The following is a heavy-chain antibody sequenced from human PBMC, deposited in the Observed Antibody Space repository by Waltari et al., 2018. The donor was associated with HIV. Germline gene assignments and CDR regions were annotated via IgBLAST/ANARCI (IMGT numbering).Heavy chain of an antibody. V-gene: IGHV1-8*01. CDR1: GYTCNSDD. CDR2: MNPNSGNT. Sequence: QVQRVQSGAEVKKPGASVKVSCKASGYTCNSDDINWVRQATGQGLEWMGCMNPNSGNTGYAQTLHGRVTRQRNTSIRTAYMELSSLRSEDTAVYYCARGLTVSFPFDYWGQGTLVTVSS. D-gene: IGHD2-21*01. J-gene: IGHJ4*02. CDR3: ARGLTVSFPFDY.